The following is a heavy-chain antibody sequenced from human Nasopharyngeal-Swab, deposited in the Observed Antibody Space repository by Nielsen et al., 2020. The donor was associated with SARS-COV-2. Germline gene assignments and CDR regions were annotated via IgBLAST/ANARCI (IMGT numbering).Heavy chain of an antibody. CDR2: ISSSSSYI. V-gene: IGHV3-21*01. CDR1: GFTFSSYS. J-gene: IGHJ4*02. Sequence: GGSLRLSCAASGFTFSSYSMNWVRQAPGKGLEWVSSISSSSSYIYYADSVKGRFTISRDNAKNSLYLQMNSLRAEDTAVYYCARDFGAYYDSSGTDYWGQGTLVTVSS. CDR3: ARDFGAYYDSSGTDY. D-gene: IGHD3-22*01.